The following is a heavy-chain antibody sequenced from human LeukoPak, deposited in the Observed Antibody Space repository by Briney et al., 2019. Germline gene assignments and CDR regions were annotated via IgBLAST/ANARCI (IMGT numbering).Heavy chain of an antibody. Sequence: GASVKVSCKASGYTFTGYYMHWVRQAPGQGLEWMGWINPNNGDTHYAQKFQGTVTMTRDTSISTAYMELSSLRSEDTAVYYCARDPDGADYGDVLGYYYYMDVWGKGTTVTVSS. CDR3: ARDPDGADYGDVLGYYYYMDV. D-gene: IGHD4-17*01. J-gene: IGHJ6*03. CDR2: INPNNGDT. CDR1: GYTFTGYY. V-gene: IGHV1-2*02.